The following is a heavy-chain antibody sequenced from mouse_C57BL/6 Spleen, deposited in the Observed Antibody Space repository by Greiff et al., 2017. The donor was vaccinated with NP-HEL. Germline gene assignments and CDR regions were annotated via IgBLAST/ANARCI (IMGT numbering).Heavy chain of an antibody. D-gene: IGHD2-3*01. CDR3: ARYYDGAMDY. V-gene: IGHV1-26*01. CDR2: INPNNGGT. Sequence: EVQLQQSGPELVKPGASVKISCKASGYTFTDYYMNWVKQSHGKSLEWIGDINPNNGGTSYNQKFKGKATLTVDKSSSTAYMELRSLTSEDSAVYYCARYYDGAMDYWGQGTSVTVSS. J-gene: IGHJ4*01. CDR1: GYTFTDYY.